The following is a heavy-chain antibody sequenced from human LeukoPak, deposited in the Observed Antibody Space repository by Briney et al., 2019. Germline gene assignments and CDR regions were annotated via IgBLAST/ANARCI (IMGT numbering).Heavy chain of an antibody. CDR1: GFTFSSFG. CDR2: IRYDGSNK. D-gene: IGHD3-10*01. Sequence: GRSLRLSCTASGFTFSSFGVHWVRQAPGKGLEWVAVIRYDGSNKYYADSVKGRFTISRGNSKNTLYLQMNSLRADDTAVYYCARIGSGSYYPDYWGQGTLVTVSS. CDR3: ARIGSGSYYPDY. J-gene: IGHJ4*02. V-gene: IGHV3-33*01.